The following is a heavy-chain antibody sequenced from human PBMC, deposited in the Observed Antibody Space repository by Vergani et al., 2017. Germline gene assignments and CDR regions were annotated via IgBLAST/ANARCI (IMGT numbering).Heavy chain of an antibody. CDR2: ISGSGSSK. V-gene: IGHV3-23*01. CDR3: ARGSRAAGYSGPDS. Sequence: EVHLLESGGGLIQPGGSLRISCAASGFTFDNYAMTWVRQAPGKGLQWVSGISGSGSSKFYEDSLNGRVTISRDNSKNTLFLHMNSLRPEDTAVYYCARGSRAAGYSGPDSWGQGTRVTVSS. J-gene: IGHJ4*02. CDR1: GFTFDNYA. D-gene: IGHD6-13*01.